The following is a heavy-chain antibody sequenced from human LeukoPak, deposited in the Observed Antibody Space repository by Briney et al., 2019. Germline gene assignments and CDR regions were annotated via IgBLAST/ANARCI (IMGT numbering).Heavy chain of an antibody. V-gene: IGHV4-59*01. CDR3: ARIVATIANWFDP. CDR1: GSSIGTYS. CDR2: IYYSGST. Sequence: SETLSLTCTVSGSSIGTYSWSWIRQPPGKGLEWIGYIYYSGSTNYNPSLKSRVTISVDTSKNQFSLKRSSVTAADKAVYYCARIVATIANWFDPWGQGTLVTVSS. J-gene: IGHJ5*02. D-gene: IGHD5-12*01.